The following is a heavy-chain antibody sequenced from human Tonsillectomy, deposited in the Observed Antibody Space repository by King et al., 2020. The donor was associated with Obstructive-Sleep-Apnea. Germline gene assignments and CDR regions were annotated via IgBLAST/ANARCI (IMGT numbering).Heavy chain of an antibody. D-gene: IGHD2-2*01. J-gene: IGHJ4*02. CDR2: IYYSGST. V-gene: IGHV4-31*03. CDR1: VGSISSGGYY. Sequence: VQLQESGPGLVKPSQTLSLTCTFSVGSISSGGYYWSWIRQHPGKGLEWIGYIYYSGSTYYNPPLKSRVTISVDTSKNQFSLKLSSVTAADTAVYYCARLKGVVPAAMLDYWGQGTLVTVSS. CDR3: ARLKGVVPAAMLDY.